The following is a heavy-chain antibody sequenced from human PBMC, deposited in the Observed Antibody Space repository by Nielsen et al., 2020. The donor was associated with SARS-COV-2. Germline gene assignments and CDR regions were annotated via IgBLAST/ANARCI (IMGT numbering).Heavy chain of an antibody. J-gene: IGHJ5*02. CDR1: GYSFPSYV. CDR2: IYPSVGST. D-gene: IGHD1-26*01. CDR3: ARGAWLDP. V-gene: IGHV1-46*01. Sequence: SVHVSCKASGYSFPSYVMHWVRPAPGQGLEWMGVIYPSVGSTIYAQKFQGRVTMTRDTSTSTVSMELSSLRSEDTAVYYCARGAWLDPWGQGTLVSVSS.